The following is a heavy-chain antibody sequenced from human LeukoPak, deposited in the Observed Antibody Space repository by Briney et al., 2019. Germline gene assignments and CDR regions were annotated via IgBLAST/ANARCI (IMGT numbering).Heavy chain of an antibody. J-gene: IGHJ4*02. CDR2: INAGNGNT. V-gene: IGHV1-3*01. D-gene: IGHD6-13*01. CDR3: ASTGYSSSWYGVFDY. Sequence: HWVRQAPGXGLEWMGWINAGNGNTKYSQKFQGRVTITRDTSASTAYMELSSLRSEDTAVYYCASTGYSSSWYGVFDYWGQGTLVTVSS.